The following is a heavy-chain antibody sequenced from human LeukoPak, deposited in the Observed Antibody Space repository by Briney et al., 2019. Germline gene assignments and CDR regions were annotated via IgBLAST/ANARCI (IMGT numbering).Heavy chain of an antibody. D-gene: IGHD3-9*01. J-gene: IGHJ5*02. CDR3: ARLPRFDILTGYQDNWFDP. CDR1: GGSISSSNW. Sequence: SETLSLTCAVSGGSISSSNWWSWVRQPPGKGLEWIGEIFHSGSTNYNSSLKSRVTISVDTSKNQFSLKLSSVTAADTAVYYCARLPRFDILTGYQDNWFDPWGQGTLVTVSS. CDR2: IFHSGST. V-gene: IGHV4-4*02.